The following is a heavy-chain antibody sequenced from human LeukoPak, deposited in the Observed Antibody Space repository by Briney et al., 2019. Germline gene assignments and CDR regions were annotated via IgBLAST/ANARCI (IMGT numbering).Heavy chain of an antibody. V-gene: IGHV3-23*01. Sequence: GGSLRLSCAASGFTLSHYYMTWIRQAPGKGLEWVSAISGSGGSTYYADSVKGRFTISRDNSKNTLYLQMNSLRAEDTAVYYCAKDSARYFDPGSHAFDIWGQGTMVTVSS. CDR1: GFTLSHYY. J-gene: IGHJ3*02. D-gene: IGHD3-9*01. CDR2: ISGSGGST. CDR3: AKDSARYFDPGSHAFDI.